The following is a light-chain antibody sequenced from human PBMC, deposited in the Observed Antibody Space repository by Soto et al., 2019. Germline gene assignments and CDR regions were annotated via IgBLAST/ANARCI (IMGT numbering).Light chain of an antibody. V-gene: IGKV3-15*01. CDR1: QSVGSN. J-gene: IGKJ2*01. Sequence: EIVMTQSPATLSVSPGERATLSCRASQSVGSNLAWYQQKPGQAPRLLIYGASTRATGIPARFSGSGSGTEFTLIISSLQSEDFAVYYCQQYKNWRTFGQGTKLEIK. CDR3: QQYKNWRT. CDR2: GAS.